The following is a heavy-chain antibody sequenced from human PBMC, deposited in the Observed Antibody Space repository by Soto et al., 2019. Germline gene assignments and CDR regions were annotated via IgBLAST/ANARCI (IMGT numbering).Heavy chain of an antibody. CDR2: IYSGGST. CDR1: GFTVSSNY. D-gene: IGHD3-16*01. J-gene: IGHJ6*02. CDR3: ASPMGGNSNYYGMDV. Sequence: PGGSLRLSCAASGFTVSSNYMSWVRQAPGKGLEWVSVIYSGGSTYYADSVKGRFTISRHNSKNTLYLQMNSLRAEDTAVYYCASPMGGNSNYYGMDVWGQGTTVTVSS. V-gene: IGHV3-53*04.